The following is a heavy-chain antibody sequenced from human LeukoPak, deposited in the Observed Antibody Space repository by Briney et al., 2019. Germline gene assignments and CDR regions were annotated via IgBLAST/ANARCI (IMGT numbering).Heavy chain of an antibody. CDR2: ISSAGKT. J-gene: IGHJ5*02. V-gene: IGHV4-59*01. Sequence: SETLSLTCTVSSGSLSNYYWTWIRQSPGKGLEWIASISSAGKTNSNPSLQSRVTISLDTSNHQLSLKMTSVISADTAVYYCARGHIAPQRQFIARRGLRTVSRFDPWGQGALVLVS. CDR3: ARGHIAPQRQFIARRGLRTVSRFDP. D-gene: IGHD5-24*01. CDR1: SGSLSNYY.